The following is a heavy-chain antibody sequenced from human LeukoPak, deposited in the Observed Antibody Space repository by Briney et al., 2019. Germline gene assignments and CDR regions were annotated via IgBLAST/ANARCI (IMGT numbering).Heavy chain of an antibody. CDR1: GGSTSSDY. D-gene: IGHD3-16*01. V-gene: IGHV4-59*08. CDR3: ARLKLGAYFDL. CDR2: VYNSGDT. J-gene: IGHJ2*01. Sequence: SETLSLTCTVSGGSTSSDYWSWIRQSPGRGLEWVGYVYNSGDTGKNPSLKSRVTILLDTSKNQCSLKLTSVSAADTAVYYCARLKLGAYFDLWGRGTLVTVSS.